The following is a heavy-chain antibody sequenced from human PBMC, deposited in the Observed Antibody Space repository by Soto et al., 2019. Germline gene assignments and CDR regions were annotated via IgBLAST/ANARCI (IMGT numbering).Heavy chain of an antibody. V-gene: IGHV3-23*01. D-gene: IGHD1-26*01. CDR3: AKDGGSSPYYYYYGMDV. CDR1: GFTFSSYA. Sequence: GGSLRLSCAASGFTFSSYAMSWVRQAPGKGLEWVSAISGSGGSTYYADSVKGRFTISRDNSKNTLYLQMNGLRAEDTAVYYCAKDGGSSPYYYYYGMDVWGQGTTVTVSS. CDR2: ISGSGGST. J-gene: IGHJ6*02.